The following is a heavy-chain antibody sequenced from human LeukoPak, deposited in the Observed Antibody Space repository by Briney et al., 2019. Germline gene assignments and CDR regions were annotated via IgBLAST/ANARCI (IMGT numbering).Heavy chain of an antibody. CDR1: GFTFSPYW. J-gene: IGHJ4*02. Sequence: GGSLRLSCAASGFTFSPYWMHWVRQAPGKRLVWVSRINGDGSDTGYADSVKGRFTVSRDNAKNTLYLQMNSLRAEDTAVYYCARGMPTIVYWGQGTLVTVSS. V-gene: IGHV3-74*01. CDR3: ARGMPTIVY. CDR2: INGDGSDT. D-gene: IGHD5-24*01.